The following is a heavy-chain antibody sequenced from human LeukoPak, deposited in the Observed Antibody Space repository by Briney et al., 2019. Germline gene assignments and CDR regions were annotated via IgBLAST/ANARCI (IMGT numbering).Heavy chain of an antibody. Sequence: PGRSLRLSCAASGFTFSSYDMHWVRQATGKGLEWVSAIGTAGDTYYPGSVKGRFAISRENAKNSLYLQMNSLRAEDTAVYYCARGGYSSSWYTLNYYFDYWGQGTLVTVSS. J-gene: IGHJ4*02. CDR1: GFTFSSYD. CDR3: ARGGYSSSWYTLNYYFDY. CDR2: IGTAGDT. V-gene: IGHV3-13*01. D-gene: IGHD6-13*01.